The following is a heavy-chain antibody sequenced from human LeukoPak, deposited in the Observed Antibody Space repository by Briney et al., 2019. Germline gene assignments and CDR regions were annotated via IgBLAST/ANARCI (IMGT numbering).Heavy chain of an antibody. CDR2: IYYSGST. Sequence: SETLSLTCTVSGGSISSYYWSWIRQPPGKGLEWIGYIYYSGSTNYNPSLKSRVTISVDTSKNQFSLKLSSVTAADTAVYYCARAPSEVFLAWPGACDYWGQGTLVTVSS. CDR1: GGSISSYY. CDR3: ARAPSEVFLAWPGACDY. D-gene: IGHD3-3*01. V-gene: IGHV4-59*01. J-gene: IGHJ4*02.